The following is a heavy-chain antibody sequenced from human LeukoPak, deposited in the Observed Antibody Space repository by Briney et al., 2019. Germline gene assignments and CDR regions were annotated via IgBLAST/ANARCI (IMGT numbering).Heavy chain of an antibody. J-gene: IGHJ4*02. CDR2: ISAYNGNT. V-gene: IGHV1-18*01. Sequence: GASVKVSCKASGYTFTSYDINWVRQATGQGLEWMGWISAYNGNTNYAQKLQGRVTMTTDTSTSTAYMELRSLRSDDTAVYYCARFYPLSGYDILTGYPTFDYWGQGTLATVSS. D-gene: IGHD3-9*01. CDR3: ARFYPLSGYDILTGYPTFDY. CDR1: GYTFTSYD.